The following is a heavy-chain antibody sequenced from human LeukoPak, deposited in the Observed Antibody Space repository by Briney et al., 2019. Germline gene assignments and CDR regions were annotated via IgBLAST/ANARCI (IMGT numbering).Heavy chain of an antibody. CDR1: GGSISSYY. CDR2: IYYSGST. CDR3: ARGLSPNYYGSGSYKWFDP. J-gene: IGHJ5*02. Sequence: PSETLSLTCTVSGGSISSYYWSWIRQPPGKGLEWIGYIYYSGSTNYNPSLKSRVTISVDTSKNQFSLKLSSVTAADTAVYYCARGLSPNYYGSGSYKWFDPWGQGTLVTVSS. V-gene: IGHV4-59*01. D-gene: IGHD3-10*01.